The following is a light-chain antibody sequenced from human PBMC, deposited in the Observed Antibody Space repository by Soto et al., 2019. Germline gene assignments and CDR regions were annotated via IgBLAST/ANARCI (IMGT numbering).Light chain of an antibody. J-gene: IGLJ1*01. V-gene: IGLV2-14*03. CDR1: SSDVGGYNY. CDR2: DVS. Sequence: QSVLTQPASVSGSPGQSITISCTGTSSDVGGYNYVSWYQQHPGEAPKLIIYDVSDRPSGVSNRFSASKSGNTASLTISGLQPEDEADYYRCSYTSSSTPWVFGTGTKVTVL. CDR3: CSYTSSSTPWV.